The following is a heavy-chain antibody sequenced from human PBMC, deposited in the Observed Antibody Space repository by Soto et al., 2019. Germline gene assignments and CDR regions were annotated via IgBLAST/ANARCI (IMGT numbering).Heavy chain of an antibody. Sequence: LSLTCAASGFTFSTFAMRWVRQAPGKGLEWVSGISANGDDTYYADSVKGRFTISRDNSKNTLYLQLNSLRAEDTALYYCAKTWGVRTGYYWFWGQGTLVTVSS. CDR3: AKTWGVRTGYYWF. CDR1: GFTFSTFA. CDR2: ISANGDDT. D-gene: IGHD3-9*01. J-gene: IGHJ4*02. V-gene: IGHV3-23*01.